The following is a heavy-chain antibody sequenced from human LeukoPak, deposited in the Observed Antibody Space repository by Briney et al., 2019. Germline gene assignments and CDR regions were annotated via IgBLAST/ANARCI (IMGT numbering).Heavy chain of an antibody. V-gene: IGHV3-48*01. Sequence: GGSLRLSCAASGFTFSSYSMNWVRQAPGKGLEWVSYISSSSSTIYYADSVKGRFTISRDNAKNPLYLQMNSLRAEDTAVYYCARPFQRNYFDYWGQGTLVTVSS. CDR2: ISSSSSTI. D-gene: IGHD6-25*01. CDR1: GFTFSSYS. CDR3: ARPFQRNYFDY. J-gene: IGHJ4*02.